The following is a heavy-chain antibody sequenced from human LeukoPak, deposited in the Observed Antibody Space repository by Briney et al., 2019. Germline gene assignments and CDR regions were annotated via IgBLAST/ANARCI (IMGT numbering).Heavy chain of an antibody. CDR2: IWYDGSNK. D-gene: IGHD6-19*01. CDR3: ATRYSSGWYWYFDY. J-gene: IGHJ4*02. V-gene: IGHV3-33*01. Sequence: GRSLRLSCAASGFTFSSYGMHWVRQAPGKGLEWVAVIWYDGSNKYYADSVKGRFTISRDNSKNTLYLQMNSLRAEDTAVYYCATRYSSGWYWYFDYWGQGTLVTVSS. CDR1: GFTFSSYG.